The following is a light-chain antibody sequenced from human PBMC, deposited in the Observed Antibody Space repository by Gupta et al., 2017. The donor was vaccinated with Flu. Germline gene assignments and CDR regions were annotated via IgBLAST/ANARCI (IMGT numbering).Light chain of an antibody. Sequence: DIQMTQSPSTLSASVGDRVTITCRASQSISNSLAWYQQKPGKAPKLLIYKASTLESGVPSRFSGSGSGTEFTLTISSLHPDDFATYYCQQCHSLWTFGQGTKVEI. CDR2: KAS. V-gene: IGKV1-5*03. CDR3: QQCHSLWT. CDR1: QSISNS. J-gene: IGKJ1*01.